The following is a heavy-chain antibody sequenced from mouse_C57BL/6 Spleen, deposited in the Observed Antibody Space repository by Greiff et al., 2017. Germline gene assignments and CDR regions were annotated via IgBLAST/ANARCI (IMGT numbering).Heavy chain of an antibody. CDR2: IYPGDGDT. D-gene: IGHD2-4*01. V-gene: IGHV1-82*01. CDR3: ARYYYDYDRAMDY. Sequence: VQLQQSGPELVKPGASVKISCKASGYAFSSSWMNWVKQRPGKGLEWIGRIYPGDGDTNYNGKFKGKATLTADKSSSTAYMQLSSLTSEDSAVYFCARYYYDYDRAMDYWGQGTSVTVSS. CDR1: GYAFSSSW. J-gene: IGHJ4*01.